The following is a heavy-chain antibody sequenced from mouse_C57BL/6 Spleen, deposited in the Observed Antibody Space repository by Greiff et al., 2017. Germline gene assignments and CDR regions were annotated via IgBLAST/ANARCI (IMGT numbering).Heavy chain of an antibody. CDR3: AKAGYGSSYGWYFDV. J-gene: IGHJ1*03. V-gene: IGHV1-69*01. Sequence: QVQLKESGAELVMPGASVKLSCKASGYTFTSYWMHWVKQRPGQGLEWIGEIDPSDSYTNYNQKFKGKSTLTVDKSSSTAYMQLSSLTSEDSAVYYCAKAGYGSSYGWYFDVWGTGTTVTVSS. D-gene: IGHD1-1*01. CDR1: GYTFTSYW. CDR2: IDPSDSYT.